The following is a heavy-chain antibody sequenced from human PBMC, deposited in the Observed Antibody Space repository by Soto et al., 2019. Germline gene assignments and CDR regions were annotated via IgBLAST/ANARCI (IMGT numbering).Heavy chain of an antibody. CDR1: GYTFTGYY. V-gene: IGHV1-2*04. CDR3: ARDLGITGTTPYYYGMDV. J-gene: IGHJ6*02. Sequence: ASVKVSCKASGYTFTGYYMHWVRQAPGQWLEWMGWINPNSGGTNYAQKFQGWVTMTRDTSISTAYMELSRLRSDDTAVYYCARDLGITGTTPYYYGMDVWGQGTTVTVSS. D-gene: IGHD1-20*01. CDR2: INPNSGGT.